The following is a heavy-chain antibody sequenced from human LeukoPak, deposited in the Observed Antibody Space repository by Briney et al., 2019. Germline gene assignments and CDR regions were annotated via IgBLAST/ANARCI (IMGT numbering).Heavy chain of an antibody. V-gene: IGHV1-8*01. J-gene: IGHJ6*02. CDR1: GYTFTSYD. CDR3: ARGSSDCSGGSCYSNYYYYYGMDV. Sequence: ASVKVSRKASGYTFTSYDINWVRQATGQGLEWMGWMNPNSGNTGYAQKFQGRVTMTRNTSISTAYMELSSLRSEDTAVYYCARGSSDCSGGSCYSNYYYYYGMDVWGQGTTVTVSS. CDR2: MNPNSGNT. D-gene: IGHD2-15*01.